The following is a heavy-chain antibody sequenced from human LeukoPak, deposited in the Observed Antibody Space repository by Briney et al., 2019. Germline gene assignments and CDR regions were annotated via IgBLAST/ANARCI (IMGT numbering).Heavy chain of an antibody. D-gene: IGHD3-22*01. CDR3: ARDWPPRAGFYDSSGYFDAFDI. CDR1: GGTFSSHA. J-gene: IGHJ3*02. CDR2: IIPIFGTA. Sequence: SVKVSCKASGGTFSSHAISWVRQAPGQGLEWMGGIIPIFGTANYAQKFQGRVTITADESTSTAYMELSSLRSEDTAVYYCARDWPPRAGFYDSSGYFDAFDIWGQGTMVTVSS. V-gene: IGHV1-69*13.